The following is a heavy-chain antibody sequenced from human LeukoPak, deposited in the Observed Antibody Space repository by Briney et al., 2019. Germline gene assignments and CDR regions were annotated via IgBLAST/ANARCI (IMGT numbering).Heavy chain of an antibody. Sequence: GGSLRLSCAASGFTFSSYAISWVRQAPGKGLEWVSTISGSGGSTYYADSVKGRFTISRDNSKNTLYLQMNSLRAEDTAVYYCAKDWRYHYYYYYGMDVWGQGTTVTVSS. CDR1: GFTFSSYA. CDR2: ISGSGGST. V-gene: IGHV3-23*01. D-gene: IGHD1-14*01. J-gene: IGHJ6*02. CDR3: AKDWRYHYYYYYGMDV.